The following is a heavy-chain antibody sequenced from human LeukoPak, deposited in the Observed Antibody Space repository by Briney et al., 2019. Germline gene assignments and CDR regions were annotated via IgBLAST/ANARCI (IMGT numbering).Heavy chain of an antibody. Sequence: PGGSLRLSCAASGFTFSSYGMHWVRQAPGKGLEWVAFIRYDGSNKYYADSVKGRFTISRDNSKNTLYLQMNSLRAEDTAVYYCAKDRFGPIVVVPAAPDYWGQGTLVTVSS. CDR2: IRYDGSNK. V-gene: IGHV3-30*02. J-gene: IGHJ4*02. CDR1: GFTFSSYG. CDR3: AKDRFGPIVVVPAAPDY. D-gene: IGHD2-2*01.